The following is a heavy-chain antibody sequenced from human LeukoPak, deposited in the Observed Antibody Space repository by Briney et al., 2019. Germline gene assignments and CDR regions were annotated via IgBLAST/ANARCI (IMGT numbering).Heavy chain of an antibody. CDR1: GFIFSSYW. CDR2: IKQDGSEK. V-gene: IGHV3-7*02. CDR3: ARGWGMDV. J-gene: IGHJ6*02. D-gene: IGHD5-24*01. Sequence: SGGSLRLSCAASGFIFSSYWMTWVRQAPGKGLEWVANIKQDGSEKYYVDSVKGRFTISRDNAKNSLYLQMNSLRAEDTAVYYCARGWGMDVWGQGTTVTVSS.